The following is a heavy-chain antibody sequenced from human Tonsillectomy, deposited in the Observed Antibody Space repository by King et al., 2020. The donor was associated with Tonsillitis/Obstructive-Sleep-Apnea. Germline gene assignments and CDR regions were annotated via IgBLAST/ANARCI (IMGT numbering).Heavy chain of an antibody. CDR1: GFTFDDYA. CDR2: ISWNSGSI. CDR3: AKALGTMLPAAIDY. Sequence: DVQLVESGGGLVQPGRSLRLSCAASGFTFDDYAMHWVRQAPGKGLEWVSGISWNSGSIVYADSVKGRFTISRDNAKNSLYLQMNSLRPEDTALYYCAKALGTMLPAAIDYWGQGTLVTVSS. D-gene: IGHD2-2*01. J-gene: IGHJ4*02. V-gene: IGHV3-9*01.